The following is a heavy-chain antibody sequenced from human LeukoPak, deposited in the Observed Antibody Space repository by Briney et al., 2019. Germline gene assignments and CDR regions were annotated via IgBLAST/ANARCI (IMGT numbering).Heavy chain of an antibody. CDR2: NHRGRNNL. CDR3: STWLGDLLLSL. D-gene: IGHD6-19*01. V-gene: IGHV3-48*03. Sequence: PGGSLRLSCAASEFIFSNDEKWFRQAPGKGLEWISYNHRGRNNLYYSDSVKGRFDVSIDPAQDSVYLPMNSLRDEDTAVYYCSTWLGDLLLSLWGQGTMVTVSS. CDR1: EFIFSND. J-gene: IGHJ3*01.